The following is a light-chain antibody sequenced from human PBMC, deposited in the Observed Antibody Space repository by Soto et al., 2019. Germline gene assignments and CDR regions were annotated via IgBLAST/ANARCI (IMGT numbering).Light chain of an antibody. Sequence: QSALTQPPSASGSPGQSVTISCTGTSSDVGAYKYVSWYRQYPGKAPKLMIYEVSKRPSGVPARFSGSKSGNTASLTVSGLQSEDEADYYCTSYIGSDTWVFGGGTKLTVL. V-gene: IGLV2-8*01. CDR1: SSDVGAYKY. CDR2: EVS. J-gene: IGLJ3*02. CDR3: TSYIGSDTWV.